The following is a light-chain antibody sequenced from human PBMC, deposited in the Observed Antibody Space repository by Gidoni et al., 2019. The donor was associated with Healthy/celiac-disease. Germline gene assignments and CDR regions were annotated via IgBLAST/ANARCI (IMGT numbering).Light chain of an antibody. CDR3: QQSYSTPPL. CDR2: AAS. Sequence: DIQMTQSPSSLSASVGDRVTITCRASQSIISYLNWYQQKPGKAPKLLIYAASSLQSGVPSRFSGSGSGTDFTLTISSLQPEDFATYYCQQSYSTPPLFGPGTKVDIK. J-gene: IGKJ3*01. V-gene: IGKV1-39*01. CDR1: QSIISY.